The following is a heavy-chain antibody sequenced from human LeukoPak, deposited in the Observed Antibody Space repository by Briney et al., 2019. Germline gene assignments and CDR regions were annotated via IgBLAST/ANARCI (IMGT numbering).Heavy chain of an antibody. Sequence: PGGSLRLSCAASGFTFSDYYMSWIRQAPGKGLEWVSYISSSGSTIYYADSVKGRFTISRDNAKNSLYLQMNSLRAEDTAVYYCARTFWDSSSWYGGNWFDPWGQGTLVTVSS. J-gene: IGHJ5*02. CDR1: GFTFSDYY. D-gene: IGHD6-13*01. CDR2: ISSSGSTI. CDR3: ARTFWDSSSWYGGNWFDP. V-gene: IGHV3-11*01.